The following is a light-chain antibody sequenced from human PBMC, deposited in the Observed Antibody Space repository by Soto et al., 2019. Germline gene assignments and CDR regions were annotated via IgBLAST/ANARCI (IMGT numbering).Light chain of an antibody. Sequence: QSALTQPASVSGSPGQSITISCTGTSSDVGGYNYVSWYQQHPGKAPKFIIYDVSNRPSGVSNRFSGSKSGNTASLTISGLQAEDEADYYCSSYTSSSTLVVFGGGTKLT. CDR2: DVS. CDR3: SSYTSSSTLVV. V-gene: IGLV2-14*01. J-gene: IGLJ2*01. CDR1: SSDVGGYNY.